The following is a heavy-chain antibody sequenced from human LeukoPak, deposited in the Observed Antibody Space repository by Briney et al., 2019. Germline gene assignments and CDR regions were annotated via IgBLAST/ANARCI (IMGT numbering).Heavy chain of an antibody. D-gene: IGHD3-3*01. V-gene: IGHV3-21*01. J-gene: IGHJ4*02. CDR1: GFTFSSYS. Sequence: GGSLRLSCAASGFTFSSYSMNWVRQAPGKGLEWVSSISSSSSYIYYADSVKGRFTISRDNAKNSLYLQMNSLRAEDTAVYYCATLSRGTIFGVWGQGTLVTVSS. CDR2: ISSSSSYI. CDR3: ATLSRGTIFGV.